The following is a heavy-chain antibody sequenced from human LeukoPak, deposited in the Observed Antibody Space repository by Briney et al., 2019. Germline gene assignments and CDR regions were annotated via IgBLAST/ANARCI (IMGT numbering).Heavy chain of an antibody. D-gene: IGHD3-10*01. J-gene: IGHJ6*02. CDR2: ISSSSSYI. V-gene: IGHV3-21*01. CDR1: GFTFSSYS. CDR3: ARDYRRSYGSGSYSYV. Sequence: GGSLRLSCAASGFTFSSYSMNWVRQAPGKGLEWVSSISSSSSYIYYADSVKGRFTISRDNAKNSLYLQMNSLRAEDTAVYYCARDYRRSYGSGSYSYVWGQGTTVTVSS.